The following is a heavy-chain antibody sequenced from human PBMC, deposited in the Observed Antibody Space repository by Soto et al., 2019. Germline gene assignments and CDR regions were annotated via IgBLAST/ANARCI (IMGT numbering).Heavy chain of an antibody. V-gene: IGHV3-74*01. J-gene: IGHJ4*02. CDR3: ARLCRTGCPDDN. CDR2: INTDGSGT. D-gene: IGHD2-2*01. Sequence: GGSLRLSCVASGFTFNSYWMHWVRQVPGKGPVWVSQINTDGSGTTYADSVKGRFTVSRDNAKNTLHLQMNGLRVEDTAVYYCARLCRTGCPDDNWGQGTLVTVSS. CDR1: GFTFNSYW.